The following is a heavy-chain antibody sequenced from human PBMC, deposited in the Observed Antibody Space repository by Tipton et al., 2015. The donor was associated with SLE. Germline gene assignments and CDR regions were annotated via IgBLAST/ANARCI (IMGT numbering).Heavy chain of an antibody. V-gene: IGHV4-34*01. CDR1: GFTFSSYW. Sequence: LRLSCAASGFTFSSYWMSWVRQAPGKGLEWIGEINHSGSTNYNPSLKSRVTISVDTSKNQFSLKLSSVTAADTAVYYCARIGIYYDSSGYLDYWGQGTLVTVSS. D-gene: IGHD3-22*01. CDR2: INHSGST. J-gene: IGHJ4*02. CDR3: ARIGIYYDSSGYLDY.